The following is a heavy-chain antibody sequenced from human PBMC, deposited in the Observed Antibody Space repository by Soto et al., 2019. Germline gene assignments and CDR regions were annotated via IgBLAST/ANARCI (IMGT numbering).Heavy chain of an antibody. Sequence: QVQLVESGGGVVQPGRSLRLSCEASGFIFSTYGMHWVRQAPGKGLEWVAVIWYDGSNKYYADSVKGRFTISRDNSKNPLYLQMNSLRAEDTAVYYCARAVGPFDYWGQGTLVTVSS. CDR1: GFIFSTYG. D-gene: IGHD1-26*01. CDR2: IWYDGSNK. CDR3: ARAVGPFDY. V-gene: IGHV3-33*01. J-gene: IGHJ4*02.